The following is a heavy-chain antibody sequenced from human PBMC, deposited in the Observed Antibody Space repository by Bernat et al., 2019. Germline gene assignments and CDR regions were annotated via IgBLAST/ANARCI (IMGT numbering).Heavy chain of an antibody. J-gene: IGHJ4*02. CDR1: GGSISSGDYY. CDR2: IYYSGST. V-gene: IGHV4-30-4*01. Sequence: QVQLLESGPGLVKPSQTLSLTCTVSGGSISSGDYYWSWIRQPPGKGLEWIGYIYYSGSTYYNPSLKSRVTISVDTSKNQFSLKLSSVTAADTAVYYCARVWIPLDYGGNGYYFDYWGQGTLVTVSS. D-gene: IGHD4-23*01. CDR3: ARVWIPLDYGGNGYYFDY.